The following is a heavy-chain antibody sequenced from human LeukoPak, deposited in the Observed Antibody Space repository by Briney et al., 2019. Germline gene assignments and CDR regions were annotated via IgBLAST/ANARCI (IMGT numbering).Heavy chain of an antibody. V-gene: IGHV4-39*01. J-gene: IGHJ5*02. CDR1: GGSISSITYY. Sequence: SETLSLTCTVSGGSISSITYYWGWIRQPPGKGLEWVGHMYYRGNTFYNPSLKSRVTISVDTSKNQFSLKLSSVTAADTAVYYCARRRRYYGSGIMDGNETWGQGTLVTVSS. CDR3: ARRRRYYGSGIMDGNET. CDR2: MYYRGNT. D-gene: IGHD3-10*01.